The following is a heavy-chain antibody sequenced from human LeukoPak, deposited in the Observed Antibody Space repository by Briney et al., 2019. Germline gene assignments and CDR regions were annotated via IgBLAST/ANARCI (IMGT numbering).Heavy chain of an antibody. D-gene: IGHD2-15*01. Sequence: PGGSLRLSCTASGVTSSSNYMSWVRQAPGKGLEWVSLIYNGGSTNYTDSVMGRSTISRDKSNNTLYLQMNSLRAEDTAVYYCATGCRSGVVFALWGQRTLVTVST. V-gene: IGHV3-53*01. CDR2: IYNGGST. CDR3: ATGCRSGVVFAL. J-gene: IGHJ4*02. CDR1: GVTSSSNY.